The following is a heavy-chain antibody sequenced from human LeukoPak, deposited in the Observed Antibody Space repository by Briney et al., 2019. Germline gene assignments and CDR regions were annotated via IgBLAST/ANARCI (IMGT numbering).Heavy chain of an antibody. D-gene: IGHD6-19*01. J-gene: IGHJ4*02. Sequence: GASVKVSCKVSGYTLTELSMHWVRQAPGKGLEWMGGFDPEDGKTIYAQRFQGRVTMTEDTSTDTAYMELRSLRSDDTAVYYCARDVSVKRQWLVHRTFDYWGQGTLVTVSS. V-gene: IGHV1-24*01. CDR1: GYTLTELS. CDR3: ARDVSVKRQWLVHRTFDY. CDR2: FDPEDGKT.